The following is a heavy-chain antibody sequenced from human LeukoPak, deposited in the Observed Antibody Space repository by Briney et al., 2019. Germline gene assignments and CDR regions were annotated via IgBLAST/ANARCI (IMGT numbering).Heavy chain of an antibody. J-gene: IGHJ4*02. CDR3: ARPLTGTSWYDY. CDR1: GYTFTDYY. V-gene: IGHV1-2*02. D-gene: IGHD1-7*01. CDR2: INPNSADT. Sequence: ASVKVSCKASGYTFTDYYVHWVRQAPGQGLEWMGWINPNSADTSYAQKFRGRVIMTRDTSINTAYVVLSGLKSDDTAVYYCARPLTGTSWYDYWGQGTLVTVSS.